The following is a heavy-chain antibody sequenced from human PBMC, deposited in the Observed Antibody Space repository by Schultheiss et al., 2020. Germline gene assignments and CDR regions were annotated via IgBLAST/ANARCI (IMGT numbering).Heavy chain of an antibody. Sequence: SETLSLTCAVSGGSISSSNWWSWVRQPPGKGLEWIGEINHSGSTNYNPSLKSRVTISVDTSKNQFSLKLSSVTAADTAVYYCARAAYGDFRYFQHWGQGTLVTVSS. D-gene: IGHD4-17*01. V-gene: IGHV4-4*02. J-gene: IGHJ1*01. CDR3: ARAAYGDFRYFQH. CDR1: GGSISSSNW. CDR2: INHSGST.